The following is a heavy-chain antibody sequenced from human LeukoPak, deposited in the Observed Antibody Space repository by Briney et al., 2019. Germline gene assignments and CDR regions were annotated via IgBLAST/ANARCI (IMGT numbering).Heavy chain of an antibody. J-gene: IGHJ4*02. CDR1: GFSFSSYW. CDR3: ARHNPYSRGWYCFDD. Sequence: GGSLRLSCTASGFSFSSYWMSWVRQAPGKGLEWLGNIKQDGSEKYYVDSVKGRFTMSRDTAKNSRYPQMNSLRAEYTAVYYCARHNPYSRGWYCFDDWGQRTLVTASS. D-gene: IGHD6-19*01. CDR2: IKQDGSEK. V-gene: IGHV3-7*02.